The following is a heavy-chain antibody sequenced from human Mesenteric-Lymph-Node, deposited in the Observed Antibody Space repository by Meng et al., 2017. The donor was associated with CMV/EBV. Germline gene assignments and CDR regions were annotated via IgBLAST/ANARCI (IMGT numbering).Heavy chain of an antibody. CDR3: ARVDIVVVPAHGAEDP. CDR2: ISAYNGNT. D-gene: IGHD2-2*01. Sequence: ASVKVSCKASGYTFTNYGISWVRQAPGQGLEWMGWISAYNGNTNYAQNFQGRVTMTTDTSTSTAYMELRGLRSDDTAVYYCARVDIVVVPAHGAEDPWGQGTLVTVSS. J-gene: IGHJ5*02. V-gene: IGHV1-18*01. CDR1: GYTFTNYG.